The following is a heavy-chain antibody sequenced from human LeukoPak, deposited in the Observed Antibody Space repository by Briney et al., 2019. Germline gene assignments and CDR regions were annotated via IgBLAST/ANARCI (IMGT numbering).Heavy chain of an antibody. Sequence: ASVKVSCKASGYTFPSYFMHWVRQAPGQGLEWMGIINPTGGSTTYAQKFQGRVTITRDTSASTAYMELSSLRSEDTAVYYCARDELDGYNLGGFDYWGQGTLVTVSS. J-gene: IGHJ4*02. V-gene: IGHV1-46*01. D-gene: IGHD5-24*01. CDR3: ARDELDGYNLGGFDY. CDR2: INPTGGST. CDR1: GYTFPSYF.